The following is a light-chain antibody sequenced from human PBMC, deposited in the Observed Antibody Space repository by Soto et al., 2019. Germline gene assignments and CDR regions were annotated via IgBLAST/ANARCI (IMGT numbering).Light chain of an antibody. CDR1: SSDVGTYNY. Sequence: QSALTQPASVSGSPGQSIALSCTGTSSDVGTYNYVSWYQRHPGKAPKLMIYEVSNRPSGVSNRFSGSKSGNTASLTISGLQAEDEAEYYCSSYTTSKTLVFGGGTKLTVL. V-gene: IGLV2-14*01. CDR2: EVS. J-gene: IGLJ2*01. CDR3: SSYTTSKTLV.